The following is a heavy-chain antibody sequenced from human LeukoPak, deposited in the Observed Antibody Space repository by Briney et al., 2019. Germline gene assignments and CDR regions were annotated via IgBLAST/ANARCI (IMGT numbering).Heavy chain of an antibody. V-gene: IGHV3-53*05. CDR1: GFTVSSNF. Sequence: GGSLRLSCAASGFTVSSNFMSWVRQAPGKGLEWVSVIYSGGFTYYADSVKGRFTFSRDNSKNTLYLQMNSLRAEDTAVYYCAKVVYSNPHWFDPWGQGTLVTVSS. CDR2: IYSGGFT. CDR3: AKVVYSNPHWFDP. J-gene: IGHJ5*02. D-gene: IGHD4-11*01.